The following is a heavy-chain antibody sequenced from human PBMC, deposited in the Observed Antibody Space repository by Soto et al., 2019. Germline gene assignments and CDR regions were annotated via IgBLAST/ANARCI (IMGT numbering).Heavy chain of an antibody. Sequence: QVQLVQSGAEVKKPGASVKVSCKASGYTFTSYDINWVRQATGQGLEWMGWMNPNSGNTGYAQSFQGRVTITRNTSISTPYMELRSLRSEDTAVYYCAREGGSLVRCAFDLWGQGTMVTVSS. D-gene: IGHD3-10*01. J-gene: IGHJ3*01. CDR2: MNPNSGNT. CDR3: AREGGSLVRCAFDL. CDR1: GYTFTSYD. V-gene: IGHV1-8*01.